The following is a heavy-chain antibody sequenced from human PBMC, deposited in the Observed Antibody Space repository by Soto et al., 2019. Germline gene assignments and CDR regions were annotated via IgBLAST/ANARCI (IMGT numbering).Heavy chain of an antibody. J-gene: IGHJ4*02. D-gene: IGHD3-9*01. CDR1: GGSISSSNW. V-gene: IGHV4-4*02. Sequence: SETLSLTCAVSGGSISSSNWWSWVRQPPGKGLEWIGEIYHSGSTNYNPSLKSRVTISVDRSKNQFSLKLSSVTAADTAVYYCATGYYDILTGYYGYFDYWGQGTLVTVSS. CDR2: IYHSGST. CDR3: ATGYYDILTGYYGYFDY.